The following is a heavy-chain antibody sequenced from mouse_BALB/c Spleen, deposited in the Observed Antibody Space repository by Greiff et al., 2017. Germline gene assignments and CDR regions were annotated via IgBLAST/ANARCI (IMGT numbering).Heavy chain of an antibody. D-gene: IGHD1-1*01. V-gene: IGHV14-3*02. CDR2: IDPANGNT. CDR1: GFNIKDTY. Sequence: VQLQQSGAELVKPGASVKLSCTASGFNIKDTYMHWVKQRPEQGLEWIGRIDPANGNTKYDPKFQGKATITADTSSNTAYLQLSSLTSEDTAVYYCGRDPSYYYGSGFDYWGQGTTLTVSS. J-gene: IGHJ2*01. CDR3: GRDPSYYYGSGFDY.